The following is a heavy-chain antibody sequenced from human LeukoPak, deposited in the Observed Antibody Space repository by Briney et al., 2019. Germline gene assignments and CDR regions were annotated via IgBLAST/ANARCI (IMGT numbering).Heavy chain of an antibody. D-gene: IGHD6-13*01. CDR3: ARGIAAAAEFDY. V-gene: IGHV3-53*01. J-gene: IGHJ4*02. CDR1: GFSVSSNY. CDR2: IYSGGST. Sequence: SGGSLRLSCAAPGFSVSSNYMSWVRQAPGKGLEWVSVIYSGGSTYYADSVKGRFTISRDNSKNTLYLQMNSLRAEDTAVYYCARGIAAAAEFDYWGQGTLVTVSS.